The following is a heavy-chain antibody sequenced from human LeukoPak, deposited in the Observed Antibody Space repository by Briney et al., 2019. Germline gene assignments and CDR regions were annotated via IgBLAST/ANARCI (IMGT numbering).Heavy chain of an antibody. CDR2: ISSSGGTI. D-gene: IGHD4-23*01. CDR3: AREVDYGGNVNYFDY. CDR1: GVTLSSYE. J-gene: IGHJ4*02. Sequence: GGSLRLSCAASGVTLSSYEVNWVRQAPGKGLEWVSYISSSGGTIFYADSVKGRFTMSRDNAKNSLYLQMNSLTAEDTAVYYCAREVDYGGNVNYFDYWGQGTLVTVSS. V-gene: IGHV3-48*03.